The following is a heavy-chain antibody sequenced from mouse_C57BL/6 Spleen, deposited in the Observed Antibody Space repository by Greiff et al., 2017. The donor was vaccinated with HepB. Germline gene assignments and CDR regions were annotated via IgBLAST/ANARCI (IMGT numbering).Heavy chain of an antibody. CDR1: GYTFTDYY. CDR3: ARGDYGSPLFDY. V-gene: IGHV1-26*01. J-gene: IGHJ2*01. CDR2: INPNNGGT. D-gene: IGHD1-1*01. Sequence: EVQLQQSGPELVKPGASVKISCKASGYTFTDYYMNWVKQSHGKSLEWIGDINPNNGGTSYNQKFKGKATLTVDKSSSTAYMELRSLTSEDSAVYYCARGDYGSPLFDYWGQGTTLTVSS.